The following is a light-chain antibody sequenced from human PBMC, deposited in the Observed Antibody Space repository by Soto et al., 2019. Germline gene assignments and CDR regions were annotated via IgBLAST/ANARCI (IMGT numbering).Light chain of an antibody. J-gene: IGLJ1*01. V-gene: IGLV2-14*01. CDR1: SNDVGGYNY. Sequence: SALTQPASVSGSPGQSITISCTGTSNDVGGYNYVSWYQQQPGKAPKLIIYEVSHRPSGISNRFSGSKSGNTASLTISGLHVDDEADYYCSSHSATSPYVFGTGTQLTVL. CDR2: EVS. CDR3: SSHSATSPYV.